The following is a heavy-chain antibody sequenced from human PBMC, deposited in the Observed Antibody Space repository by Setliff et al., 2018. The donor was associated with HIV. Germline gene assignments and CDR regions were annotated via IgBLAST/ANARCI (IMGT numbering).Heavy chain of an antibody. CDR2: ISGYSGHT. J-gene: IGHJ4*02. V-gene: IGHV1-18*01. CDR1: GYTFSDYD. Sequence: ASVKVSCKSSGYTFSDYDVAWVRQAPGQGLEWMGWISGYSGHTSYAQKIQGRVTMTTDTSTSTAYMELRSLRSDDTAVYFCAREHSTTWPYFDFWGQGTLVTVSS. CDR3: AREHSTTWPYFDF. D-gene: IGHD6-13*01.